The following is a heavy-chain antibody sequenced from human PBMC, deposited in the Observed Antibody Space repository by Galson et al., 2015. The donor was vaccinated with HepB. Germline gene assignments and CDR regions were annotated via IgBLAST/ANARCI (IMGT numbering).Heavy chain of an antibody. Sequence: SLRLSCAASGFTFSSYAMHWVRQAPGKGLEWVAAISYGGSNKYADYVKGRFTISRDNPKNRLYLQMNSLRAEDTAIYYCARDRDCSSISCYRGGFDYWGQGTLVTVSS. V-gene: IGHV3-30-3*01. CDR3: ARDRDCSSISCYRGGFDY. CDR1: GFTFSSYA. CDR2: ISYGGSNK. J-gene: IGHJ4*02. D-gene: IGHD2-2*02.